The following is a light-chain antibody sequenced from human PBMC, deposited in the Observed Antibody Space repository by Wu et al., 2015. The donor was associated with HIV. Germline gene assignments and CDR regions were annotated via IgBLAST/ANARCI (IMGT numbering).Light chain of an antibody. Sequence: DIQMTQSPSSLSASIGDRVTITCRASHDINNFLAWYQHKPGKVPRLLIFSASSLFSGVPSRFSGSGSGTDFTLTIDSLQPEDVATYYCQNYDARPSVRFGQGT. CDR1: HDINNF. CDR2: SAS. J-gene: IGKJ1*01. V-gene: IGKV1-27*01. CDR3: QNYDARPSVR.